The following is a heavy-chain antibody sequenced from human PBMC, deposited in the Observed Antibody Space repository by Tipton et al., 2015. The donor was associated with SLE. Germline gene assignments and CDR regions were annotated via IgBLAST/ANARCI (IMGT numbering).Heavy chain of an antibody. V-gene: IGHV4-59*01. Sequence: TLSLTCTVSSGSIRSYYWTWIRQPPGKRLEWIAYIYHSGITNYNPSLQSRVTISVDTSKNQFSLRLSSVTAADTAVYYCARDYYGSGFDAFDIWGQGTMVTVSS. CDR2: IYHSGIT. D-gene: IGHD3-10*01. CDR3: ARDYYGSGFDAFDI. CDR1: SGSIRSYY. J-gene: IGHJ3*02.